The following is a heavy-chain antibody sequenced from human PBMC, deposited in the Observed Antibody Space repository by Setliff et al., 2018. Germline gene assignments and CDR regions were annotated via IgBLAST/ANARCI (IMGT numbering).Heavy chain of an antibody. CDR3: AKTKRYYYDTAAIDY. V-gene: IGHV3-30-3*01. Sequence: SLRLSCAASGFIFSSYAMHWVRQAPGKGLEWVAVISYDGSNKYYADSVKRRFTISRDNAKNSLYLQMNSLRAEDTAVYYCAKTKRYYYDTAAIDYWGQGTLVTVSS. CDR2: ISYDGSNK. D-gene: IGHD3-22*01. CDR1: GFIFSSYA. J-gene: IGHJ4*02.